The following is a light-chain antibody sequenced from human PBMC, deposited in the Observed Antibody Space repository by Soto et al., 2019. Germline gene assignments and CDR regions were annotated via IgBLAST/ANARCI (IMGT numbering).Light chain of an antibody. J-gene: IGKJ4*01. CDR1: QSVSSTY. CDR2: GVS. V-gene: IGKV3-20*01. CDR3: QQYGISPLT. Sequence: VVLTQSPGTLSLSPGERATLSCRADQSVSSTYLAWYQQKPGQAPRLLIYGVSSRATGVPDRFSGSGSGTDFPLTISRLEPEDFAVYYCQQYGISPLTFGGGTRVEIK.